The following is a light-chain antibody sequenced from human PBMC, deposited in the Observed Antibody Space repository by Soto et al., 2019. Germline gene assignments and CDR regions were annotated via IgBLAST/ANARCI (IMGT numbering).Light chain of an antibody. J-gene: IGKJ2*01. V-gene: IGKV3-15*01. CDR3: QQYNNWPPMYT. CDR2: GAS. CDR1: QRLSSN. Sequence: EIVMTQSPATLSVSPGERATLSCRASQRLSSNLAWYQQKPGQAPRLLIYGASTSATGIPARFSGSGSGTEFTLTISSLQSEDFAVYYCQQYNNWPPMYTFGQGTKLEIK.